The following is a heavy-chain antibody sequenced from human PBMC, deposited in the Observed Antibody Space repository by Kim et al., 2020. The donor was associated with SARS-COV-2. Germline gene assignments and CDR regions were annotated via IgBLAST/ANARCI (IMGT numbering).Heavy chain of an antibody. Sequence: QGRVTITRDTSASTAYMELSSLRSEDTAVYYCARSLVFTMVRGVRNWFDPWGQGTLVTVSS. CDR3: ARSLVFTMVRGVRNWFDP. J-gene: IGHJ5*02. V-gene: IGHV1-3*01. D-gene: IGHD3-10*01.